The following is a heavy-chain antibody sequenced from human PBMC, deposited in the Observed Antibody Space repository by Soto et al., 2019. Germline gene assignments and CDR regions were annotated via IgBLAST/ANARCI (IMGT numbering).Heavy chain of an antibody. CDR2: IWYDGSNK. CDR3: ARGLSDTSSSWPYYCDY. Sequence: GGSLRLSCAASGFTFSSYGMHWVRQAPGKGLEWVAVIWYDGSNKYYADSVKGRFTISRDNSKNTLYLQMNSLRAEDTAVYYCARGLSDTSSSWPYYCDYWGQGTLVTVSS. D-gene: IGHD6-13*01. J-gene: IGHJ4*02. V-gene: IGHV3-33*08. CDR1: GFTFSSYG.